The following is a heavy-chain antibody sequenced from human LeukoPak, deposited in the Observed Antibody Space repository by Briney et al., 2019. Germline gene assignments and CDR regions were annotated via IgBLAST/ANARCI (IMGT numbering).Heavy chain of an antibody. CDR1: DYTYTSYG. CDR3: ARIAVAGTKTYYFDY. D-gene: IGHD6-19*01. J-gene: IGHJ4*02. Sequence: ASVNVSCKASDYTYTSYGISWVRQAPGQGLEWMGWIIAYNGNTNYAQKLQGRVTMTTDTSTSTPYMELRSLRSDDTAVYYCARIAVAGTKTYYFDYWGQGTLVTVSS. CDR2: IIAYNGNT. V-gene: IGHV1-18*04.